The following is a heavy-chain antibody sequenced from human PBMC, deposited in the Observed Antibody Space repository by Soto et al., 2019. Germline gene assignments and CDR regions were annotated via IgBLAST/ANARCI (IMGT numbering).Heavy chain of an antibody. Sequence: QVQLQESGPGLVKPSGTLSLTCAVSSGSISSSNWWSWVRQPPGKGLEWSGEIYHSGSTNYNPSLKSRVTIPVDKSKNQFSLKLSSVTAADTAVYYCARVPTVTTPPYYYYYMDVWGKGTTVTVSS. V-gene: IGHV4-4*02. D-gene: IGHD4-17*01. CDR2: IYHSGST. CDR1: SGSISSSNW. J-gene: IGHJ6*03. CDR3: ARVPTVTTPPYYYYYMDV.